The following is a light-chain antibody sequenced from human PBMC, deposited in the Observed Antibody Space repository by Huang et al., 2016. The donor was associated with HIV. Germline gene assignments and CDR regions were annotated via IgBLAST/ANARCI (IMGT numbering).Light chain of an antibody. Sequence: EIVLTQSPGTLSLSPGERATLSCRASQRVSSSYLAWYQHKPGQAPRLLIYGASSRATGIPDRFSGSGSGTDFTLTISRLEPEDFAVYYCQQFGSSGWTFGQGTKVEIK. CDR3: QQFGSSGWT. CDR2: GAS. J-gene: IGKJ1*01. CDR1: QRVSSSY. V-gene: IGKV3-20*01.